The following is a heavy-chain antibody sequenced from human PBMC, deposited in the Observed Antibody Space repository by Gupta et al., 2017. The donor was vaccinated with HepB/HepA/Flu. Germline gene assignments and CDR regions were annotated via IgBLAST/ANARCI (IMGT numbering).Heavy chain of an antibody. Sequence: QVQLVQSGAEVKKPGSSVKVSCKASGGTFSSYAISWVRQAPGQGLEWMGGIIPIFGTANYAQKFQGRVTITADESTSTAYMELSSLRSEDTAVYYCARAHAQLPLPFHKSSADYYYMDVWGKGTTVTVSS. J-gene: IGHJ6*03. V-gene: IGHV1-69*01. CDR3: ARAHAQLPLPFHKSSADYYYMDV. CDR1: GGTFSSYA. CDR2: IIPIFGTA. D-gene: IGHD2-2*01.